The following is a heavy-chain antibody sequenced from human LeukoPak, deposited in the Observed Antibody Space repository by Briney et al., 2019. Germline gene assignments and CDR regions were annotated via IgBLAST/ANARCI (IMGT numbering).Heavy chain of an antibody. Sequence: GGSLRLSCAASGFTFSSYWMSWVRQAPGKGLEWVANIKQDGSEKYYVDSVKGRFTISRDNAKNSLYLQMNSLRAEDTAVYYCARDWASGSYSGDAFDNWGQGTMVTVS. J-gene: IGHJ3*02. CDR3: ARDWASGSYSGDAFDN. CDR2: IKQDGSEK. V-gene: IGHV3-7*01. CDR1: GFTFSSYW. D-gene: IGHD1-26*01.